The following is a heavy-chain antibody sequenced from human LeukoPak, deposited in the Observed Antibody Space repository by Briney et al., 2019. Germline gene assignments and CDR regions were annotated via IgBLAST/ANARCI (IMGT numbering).Heavy chain of an antibody. CDR2: ISGSGGST. CDR3: AKDSTMIVVVITDDAFDI. V-gene: IGHV3-23*01. D-gene: IGHD3-22*01. CDR1: GSTFSSYA. J-gene: IGHJ3*02. Sequence: GGSLRLSCAASGSTFSSYAMSWVRQAPGKGLEWVSAISGSGGSTYYADSVKGRFTISRDNSKNTLYLQMNSLRAEDTAVYYCAKDSTMIVVVITDDAFDIWGQGTMVTVSS.